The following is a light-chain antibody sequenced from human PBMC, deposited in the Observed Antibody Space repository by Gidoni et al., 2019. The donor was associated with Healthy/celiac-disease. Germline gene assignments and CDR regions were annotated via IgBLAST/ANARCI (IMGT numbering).Light chain of an antibody. CDR2: WAS. CDR1: QSVLYSSNNKNY. CDR3: QQYYSTPFT. J-gene: IGKJ3*01. V-gene: IGKV4-1*01. Sequence: DIVMTQSPDSLAVSLGERATIHCKSSQSVLYSSNNKNYLAWYQQKPGQPPKLVIYWASTRESGVPDRFSGSGSGTDFTLTISSLQAEDGAVYYCQQYYSTPFTFGPXTKVDIK.